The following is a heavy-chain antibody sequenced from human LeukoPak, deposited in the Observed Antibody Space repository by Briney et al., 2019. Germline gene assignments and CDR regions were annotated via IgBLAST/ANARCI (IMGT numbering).Heavy chain of an antibody. V-gene: IGHV3-33*01. CDR3: ARDPTLPTYYYDSSGYKYFDY. CDR2: IWYDGTNK. J-gene: IGHJ4*02. Sequence: GRSLRLSCAASGSTFSNYGISWVRQAPGKGLEWAAVIWYDGTNKYYGDSVKGRFTISRDNSENTLYLQMNSLTVDDTAVYYCARDPTLPTYYYDSSGYKYFDYWGQGAMPAVSS. CDR1: GSTFSNYG. D-gene: IGHD3-22*01.